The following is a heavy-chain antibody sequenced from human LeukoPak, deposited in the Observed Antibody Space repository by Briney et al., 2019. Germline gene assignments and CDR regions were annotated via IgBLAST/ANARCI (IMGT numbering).Heavy chain of an antibody. CDR3: AKDSPGWFDP. J-gene: IGHJ5*02. V-gene: IGHV3-30*18. CDR1: GFTFSSYG. Sequence: PGGSLRLSCAASGFTFSSYGMHWVRQDPGKGLEWVAVISYDGSNKYYADSVKGRFTISRDNSKNTLSLQMNSLRAEDTAVYYCAKDSPGWFDPWGQGTLVTVSS. CDR2: ISYDGSNK.